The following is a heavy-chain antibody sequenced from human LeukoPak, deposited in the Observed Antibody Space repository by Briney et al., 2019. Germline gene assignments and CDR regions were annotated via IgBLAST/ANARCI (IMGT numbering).Heavy chain of an antibody. CDR3: ARDRPGYGDYSGAFDI. CDR1: GGSISSSNW. D-gene: IGHD4-17*01. V-gene: IGHV4-4*02. Sequence: SETLSLTCADSGGSISSSNWWSWVRQPPGKGLEWIGYIYYSGSTNYNPSLKSRVTISVDTSKNQFSLKLSSVTAADTAVYYCARDRPGYGDYSGAFDIWGQGTMVTVSS. J-gene: IGHJ3*02. CDR2: IYYSGST.